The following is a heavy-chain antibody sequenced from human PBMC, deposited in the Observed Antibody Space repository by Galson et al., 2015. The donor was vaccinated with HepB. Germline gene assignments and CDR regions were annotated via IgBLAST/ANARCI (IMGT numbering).Heavy chain of an antibody. J-gene: IGHJ4*02. Sequence: CAISGDSVSSNRAAWNWIRQSPSRGLEWLGRTYYRSKWCNDYAVAVRSRVTINADTSKNQFSLQLNSVTAEDTAVYYCARDKDHFDYWGQGTPVTVSS. CDR2: TYYRSKWCN. V-gene: IGHV6-1*01. CDR1: GDSVSSNRAA. CDR3: ARDKDHFDY.